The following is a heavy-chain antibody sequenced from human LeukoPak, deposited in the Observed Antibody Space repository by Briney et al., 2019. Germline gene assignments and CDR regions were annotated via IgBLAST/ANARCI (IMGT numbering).Heavy chain of an antibody. Sequence: ASVKVSCKASGYTFTGYHIHWVRQAPGQGLEWMGRINPYSGDTNFAQKFQGRVTMTRDTSITTAYMDLSSLTPDDTAVYFCARDQGSLTRSWYTGYWGQGSQVTVSS. CDR2: INPYSGDT. J-gene: IGHJ4*02. V-gene: IGHV1-2*06. CDR3: ARDQGSLTRSWYTGY. D-gene: IGHD6-13*01. CDR1: GYTFTGYH.